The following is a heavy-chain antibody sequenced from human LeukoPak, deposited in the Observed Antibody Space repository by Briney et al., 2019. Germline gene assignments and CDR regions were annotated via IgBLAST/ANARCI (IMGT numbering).Heavy chain of an antibody. J-gene: IGHJ3*02. Sequence: GGSLRLSCAASGFTFSSYAMHWVRQAPGNGLEWVAVISYDGSNKYYADSVKGRFTISRDNSKNTLYLQMNSLRAEDTAVYYCAKGGELRYDAFDIWGQGTMVTVSS. CDR2: ISYDGSNK. CDR1: GFTFSSYA. V-gene: IGHV3-30*04. CDR3: AKGGELRYDAFDI. D-gene: IGHD2-21*01.